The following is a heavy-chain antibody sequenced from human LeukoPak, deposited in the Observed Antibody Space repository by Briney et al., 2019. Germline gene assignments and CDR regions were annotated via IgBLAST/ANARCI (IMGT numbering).Heavy chain of an antibody. V-gene: IGHV4-39*01. CDR2: IYYSGTA. D-gene: IGHD6-13*01. CDR1: GGSISSSSYY. CDR3: ARVAAARYYYYMDV. J-gene: IGHJ6*03. Sequence: SETLSLXCTVSGGSISSSSYYWGWIRQPPGKGLEWIGTIYYSGTAYYGPSLKSRVTISVDTSMNQFSLRLSSVTAADTAVFYCARVAAARYYYYMDVWGKGTTATVSS.